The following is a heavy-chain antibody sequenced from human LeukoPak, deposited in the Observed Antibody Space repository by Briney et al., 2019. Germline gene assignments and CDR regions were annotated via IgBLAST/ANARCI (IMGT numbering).Heavy chain of an antibody. CDR1: GFTFSDYW. J-gene: IGHJ4*02. Sequence: GGSLRLSCAVSGFTFSDYWVTWVRQTPGKGLEFVANINRDGSVKNYVDSVKGRFTISRDNAKNSLYLQMTSLRVDDMAIYYCARDPGFSSFDYWGQGILVTVSS. CDR3: ARDPGFSSFDY. CDR2: INRDGSVK. D-gene: IGHD3-3*02. V-gene: IGHV3-7*01.